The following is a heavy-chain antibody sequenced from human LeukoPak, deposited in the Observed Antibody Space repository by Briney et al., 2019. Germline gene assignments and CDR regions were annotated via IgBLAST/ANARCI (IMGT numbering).Heavy chain of an antibody. V-gene: IGHV3-21*01. CDR2: ISATGSYI. CDR1: GFTFSTYN. Sequence: GGSLRLSCAASGFTFSTYNMNWVRQAPGKGLEWVSSISATGSYIYYADSVKGRFTISRDNAKNSLYLQMNSLRAEDTAVYYCARRKSGYDILTADYWGQGTLVTVSS. CDR3: ARRKSGYDILTADY. J-gene: IGHJ4*02. D-gene: IGHD3-9*01.